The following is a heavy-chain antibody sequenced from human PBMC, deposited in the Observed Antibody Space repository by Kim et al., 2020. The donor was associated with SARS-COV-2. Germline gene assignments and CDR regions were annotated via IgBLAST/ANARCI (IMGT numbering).Heavy chain of an antibody. D-gene: IGHD5-18*01. CDR3: ARGPRGYSHGPRDS. V-gene: IGHV3-21*01. J-gene: IGHJ4*02. Sequence: GGSLRLSCAASGFTFSTYSMNWVRQAPGKGLEWVSSISISSNYVCYADSVKGRFTISRDNAKNSLYLQMNSLRAEDTAVYYCARGPRGYSHGPRDSGGEGTLVTASS. CDR2: ISISSNYV. CDR1: GFTFSTYS.